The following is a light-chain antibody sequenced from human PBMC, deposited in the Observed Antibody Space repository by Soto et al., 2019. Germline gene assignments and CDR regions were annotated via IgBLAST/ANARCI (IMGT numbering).Light chain of an antibody. CDR2: QGG. CDR3: QAWDSTTYV. V-gene: IGLV3-1*01. CDR1: KLGDKY. Sequence: SYELTQPPSVSVSPGQTASITCSGDKLGDKYTSWYQQKPGQSPVLVIYQGGKRPSGIPERFSGSNSGNTATLTISGTQAMDEADYFCQAWDSTTYVFGTGTNVTVL. J-gene: IGLJ1*01.